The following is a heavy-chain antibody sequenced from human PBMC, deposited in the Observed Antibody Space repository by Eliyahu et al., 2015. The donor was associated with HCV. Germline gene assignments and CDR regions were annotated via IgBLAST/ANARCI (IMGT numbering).Heavy chain of an antibody. Sequence: QLQLQESGPGLVKPSETLSLTCTVSGGSISSSSYYXGWXRQPPGKGLEWIGSINHSGNTYYNPSLKSRVTISVDTSKNQFSLKVNSVTAADTAVYHCARDPLHHYESGAYYSPYYGMDVWGQGTTVTVSS. CDR2: INHSGNT. D-gene: IGHD3-22*01. CDR1: GGSISSSSYY. V-gene: IGHV4-39*07. CDR3: ARDPLHHYESGAYYSPYYGMDV. J-gene: IGHJ6*02.